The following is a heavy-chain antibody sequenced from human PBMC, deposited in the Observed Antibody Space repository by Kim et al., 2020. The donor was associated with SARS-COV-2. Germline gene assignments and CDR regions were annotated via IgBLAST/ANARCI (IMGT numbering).Heavy chain of an antibody. J-gene: IGHJ5*02. CDR1: GFTFSSYG. Sequence: GGSLRLSCAASGFTFSSYGMHWVRQAPGKGLEWVAVISYDGSNKYYADSVKGRFTISRDNSKNTLYLQMNSLRAEDTAVYYCAKAPLERLRYGNWFDPWGQGTLVTVSS. CDR2: ISYDGSNK. CDR3: AKAPLERLRYGNWFDP. D-gene: IGHD5-12*01. V-gene: IGHV3-30*18.